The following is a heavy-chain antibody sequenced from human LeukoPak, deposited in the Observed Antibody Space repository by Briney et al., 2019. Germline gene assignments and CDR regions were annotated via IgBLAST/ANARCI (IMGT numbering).Heavy chain of an antibody. Sequence: GGSLRLSCVASGLSVSSNYMSWVRQAPGKGLEWVSVIYRDGSSYYAESVKGRFTISRDNSKNTLYIQMYSLRAEDTAVYYRARSFYDILIGYYQYFDYWGQGTLVTVSS. V-gene: IGHV3-66*01. CDR3: ARSFYDILIGYYQYFDY. CDR2: IYRDGSS. CDR1: GLSVSSNY. J-gene: IGHJ4*02. D-gene: IGHD3-9*01.